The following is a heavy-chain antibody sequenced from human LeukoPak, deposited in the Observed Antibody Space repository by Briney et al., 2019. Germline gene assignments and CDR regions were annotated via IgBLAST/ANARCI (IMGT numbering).Heavy chain of an antibody. J-gene: IGHJ6*02. CDR1: GGSISSYY. V-gene: IGHV4-59*01. CDR2: IYYSGST. Sequence: SETLSLTCTVSGGSISSYYWSWIRQPPGKGPEWIGYIYYSGSTNYNPSLKSRVTISVDTSKNQFSLKLSSVTAADTAVYYCARDLVSGIAAAGYNYYYYYGMDVWGQGTTVTVSS. CDR3: ARDLVSGIAAAGYNYYYYYGMDV. D-gene: IGHD6-13*01.